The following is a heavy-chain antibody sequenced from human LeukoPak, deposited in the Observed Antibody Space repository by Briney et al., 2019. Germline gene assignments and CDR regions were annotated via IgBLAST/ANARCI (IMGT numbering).Heavy chain of an antibody. J-gene: IGHJ4*02. D-gene: IGHD1-26*01. CDR2: ISSSSSYI. Sequence: GGSLRLSCAASGFTFSDYYMSWIRQAPGKGLEWVSSISSSSSYIYYADSVKGRFTISRDNAKNSLYLQMNSLRAEDTAVYYCARVRLSGSYWGEWSYWGQGTLVTVSS. V-gene: IGHV3-11*06. CDR3: ARVRLSGSYWGEWSY. CDR1: GFTFSDYY.